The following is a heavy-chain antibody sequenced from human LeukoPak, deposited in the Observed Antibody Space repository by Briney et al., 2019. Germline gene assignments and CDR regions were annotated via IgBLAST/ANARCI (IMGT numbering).Heavy chain of an antibody. V-gene: IGHV4-34*01. CDR1: GGSFSGYF. J-gene: IGHJ4*02. CDR2: VNHGGST. CDR3: ARDATIAAPLMS. D-gene: IGHD6-13*01. Sequence: SETLSLTCAVYGGSFSGYFWNWIRQPPGKGLEWIGEVNHGGSTDYNPSLKSRVTISLDTSKNQFSLRLSSVTAADAAVYYCARDATIAAPLMSWGQGTLVIVSS.